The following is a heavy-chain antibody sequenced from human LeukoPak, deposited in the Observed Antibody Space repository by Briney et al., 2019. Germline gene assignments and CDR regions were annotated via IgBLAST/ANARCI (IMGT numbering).Heavy chain of an antibody. J-gene: IGHJ4*02. D-gene: IGHD3-22*01. V-gene: IGHV3-23*01. CDR2: ISGSGGST. CDR3: AKSGYYYDSSGYHDY. CDR1: GFTFSSYA. Sequence: GGSLRLSCAASGFTFSSYAMSWVRQAPGKGLGWVSAISGSGGSTYYADSVKGRFTISRDNSKNTLYLQMNSLRAEDTAVYYCAKSGYYYDSSGYHDYWGQGTLVTVSS.